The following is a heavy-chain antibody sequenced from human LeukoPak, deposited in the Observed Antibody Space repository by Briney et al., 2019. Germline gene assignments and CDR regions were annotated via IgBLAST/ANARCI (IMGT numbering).Heavy chain of an antibody. CDR3: ARGLQETLAWLKALSAFDI. Sequence: ASVKVSCKASGYTFTSYGISWVRQAPGQGLEWMGWISAYNGNTNYAQNLKGRVTMSTDTSTRTGYMELRSLRSDDTAVYYCARGLQETLAWLKALSAFDIWGQRTMVTVSS. CDR2: ISAYNGNT. D-gene: IGHD5-24*01. CDR1: GYTFTSYG. J-gene: IGHJ3*02. V-gene: IGHV1-18*01.